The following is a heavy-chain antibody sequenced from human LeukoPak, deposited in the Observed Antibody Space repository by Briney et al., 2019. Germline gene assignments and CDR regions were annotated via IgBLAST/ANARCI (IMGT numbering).Heavy chain of an antibody. CDR2: IIPIFGTA. CDR3: ARRLTCGSCYTWAAFDI. V-gene: IGHV1-69*05. CDR1: GGTFSSYA. Sequence: ASVKVSCKASGGTFSSYAISWVRQAPGQGLEWMGGIIPIFGTANYAQKFQGRVTITTDESTSTAYMELSSLRSEDTAVYYCARRLTCGSCYTWAAFDIWGQGTMVTVSS. J-gene: IGHJ3*02. D-gene: IGHD2-15*01.